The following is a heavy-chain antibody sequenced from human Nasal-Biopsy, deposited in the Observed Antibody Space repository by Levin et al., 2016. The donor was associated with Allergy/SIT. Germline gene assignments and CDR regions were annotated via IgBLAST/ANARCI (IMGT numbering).Heavy chain of an antibody. D-gene: IGHD3-22*01. Sequence: GGSLRLSCVVSGFTFSGYSMNWVRQAPGKGLEWVSSISSSSSYMYYADSVKGRFTISRDNAKNSLYLQMNSLRAEDTAVYYCARDDGGYYDSSGCDYWGQGTLVSVSS. CDR1: GFTFSGYS. CDR3: ARDDGGYYDSSGCDY. J-gene: IGHJ4*02. CDR2: ISSSSSYM. V-gene: IGHV3-21*01.